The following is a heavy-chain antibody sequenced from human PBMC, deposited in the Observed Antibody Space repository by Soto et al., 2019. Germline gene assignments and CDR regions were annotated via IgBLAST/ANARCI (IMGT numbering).Heavy chain of an antibody. CDR2: INPNSGAT. J-gene: IGHJ6*02. CDR3: ARDRAAARDLGYYYGMDV. V-gene: IGHV1-2*02. D-gene: IGHD6-6*01. Sequence: QVQLVQSGAEVKKPGASVKVSCKASGYTFTGYYMHWVRQAPGQGLEWMGWINPNSGATNNAQKFQGRVTMTRDTSISTAYLELTRLRSDDTAVYYCARDRAAARDLGYYYGMDVWGQGTTVTVSS. CDR1: GYTFTGYY.